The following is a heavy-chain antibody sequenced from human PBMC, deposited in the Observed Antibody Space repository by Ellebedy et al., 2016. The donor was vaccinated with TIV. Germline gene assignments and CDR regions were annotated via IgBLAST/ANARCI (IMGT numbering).Heavy chain of an antibody. D-gene: IGHD4-23*01. CDR3: AKEDGGHSQVDY. J-gene: IGHJ4*02. V-gene: IGHV3-30*18. CDR1: GFIFSNYA. Sequence: GESLKIPXAASGFIFSNYAMHWVRKAPGKGLGWVAVVSYDATEKYYVESVKGRFTISRDNSKNMLYLQMNSLTDEDTAVYYCAKEDGGHSQVDYWGQGTLVSVSS. CDR2: VSYDATEK.